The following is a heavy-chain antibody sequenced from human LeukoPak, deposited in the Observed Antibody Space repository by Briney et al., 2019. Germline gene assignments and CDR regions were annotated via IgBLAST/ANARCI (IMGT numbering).Heavy chain of an antibody. V-gene: IGHV3-13*01. Sequence: GGSLRLSCAASGFTFSSYDMHWVRQATGKGLEWVSAIGTAGETYYPGSVKGRFTISRDNSKNTVSLQMDSLRPEDTAVYYCAKGFGGRSWAFNYWGQGTLVTVSS. J-gene: IGHJ4*02. CDR3: AKGFGGRSWAFNY. CDR2: IGTAGET. CDR1: GFTFSSYD. D-gene: IGHD3-16*01.